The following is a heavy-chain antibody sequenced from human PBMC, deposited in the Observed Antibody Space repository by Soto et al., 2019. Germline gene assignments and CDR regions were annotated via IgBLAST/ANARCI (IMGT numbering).Heavy chain of an antibody. Sequence: EVQLLESGGGLVQPGGSLRLSCAASGFTFSSYAMSWVRQAPGKGLEWVSAISGSGGSTYYADSVKGRFTISRDNSKNTLYLQMKSLRAEDTAVYYCAKEYVLRFLEWLGNWFDPWGQGTLVTVSS. CDR2: ISGSGGST. CDR1: GFTFSSYA. CDR3: AKEYVLRFLEWLGNWFDP. D-gene: IGHD3-3*01. V-gene: IGHV3-23*01. J-gene: IGHJ5*02.